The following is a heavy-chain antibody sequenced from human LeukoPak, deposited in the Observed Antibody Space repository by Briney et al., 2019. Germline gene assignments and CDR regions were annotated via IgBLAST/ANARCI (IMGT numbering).Heavy chain of an antibody. Sequence: GGSLRLSCAASGFTFSSYAMSWVRQAPGKGLEWVSAISGSGSSTYYADSVKGRFTISRDNPKNTLYLQMNSLRAEDTAVYYCASANYYDSSGYYKSPDYWGQGTLVTVSS. CDR1: GFTFSSYA. V-gene: IGHV3-23*01. CDR3: ASANYYDSSGYYKSPDY. J-gene: IGHJ4*02. CDR2: ISGSGSST. D-gene: IGHD3-22*01.